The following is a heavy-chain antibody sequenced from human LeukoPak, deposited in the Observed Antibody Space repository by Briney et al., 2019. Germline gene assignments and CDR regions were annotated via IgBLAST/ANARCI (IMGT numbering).Heavy chain of an antibody. J-gene: IGHJ6*02. CDR3: ARGRTEQLLGLYYYGMDV. CDR1: GHTFTAYY. CDR2: INPNSGGT. Sequence: GASVKVSCKASGHTFTAYYMHWVRQAPGQGLEWMGWINPNSGGTNYAQKFQSRVTMTRDTSISTAYRELTRLSSDDTAVYYCARGRTEQLLGLYYYGMDVWGQGTTVTVSS. V-gene: IGHV1-2*02. D-gene: IGHD2-2*01.